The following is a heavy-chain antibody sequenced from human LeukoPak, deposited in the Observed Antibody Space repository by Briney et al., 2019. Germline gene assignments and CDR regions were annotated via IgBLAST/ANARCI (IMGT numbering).Heavy chain of an antibody. J-gene: IGHJ4*02. D-gene: IGHD4-17*01. CDR2: INAGNGNT. CDR1: GYTFTSYA. Sequence: ASVKVSCKASGYTFTSYAMHWVRLAPGQRLEWMGWINAGNGNTKYSQKFQGRVTITRDTSASTAYMELSSLRSEDTAVYYCARSTTVTNVFDYWGQGTLVTVSS. V-gene: IGHV1-3*01. CDR3: ARSTTVTNVFDY.